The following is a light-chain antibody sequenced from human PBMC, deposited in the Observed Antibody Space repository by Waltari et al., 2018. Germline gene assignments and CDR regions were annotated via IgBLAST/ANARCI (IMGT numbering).Light chain of an antibody. CDR1: SSDIGGHNY. CDR2: DVV. Sequence: QSALTQPASVSGSPGQTITISCTGTSSDIGGHNYVSWYQQHPGKAPKLMIYDVVNLPSGFSNRFSDSKSGNPASLTISGLQAEDDAIYYCSSYASSKFGGGTKLTVL. J-gene: IGLJ2*01. V-gene: IGLV2-14*01. CDR3: SSYASSK.